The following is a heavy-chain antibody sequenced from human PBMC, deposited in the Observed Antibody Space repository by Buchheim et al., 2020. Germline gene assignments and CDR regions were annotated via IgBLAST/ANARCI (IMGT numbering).Heavy chain of an antibody. CDR3: ARDGDYYDSSGYYDY. J-gene: IGHJ4*02. D-gene: IGHD3-22*01. Sequence: QVQLVESGGGVVQPGRSLRLSCAASGFTFSSYAMHWVRQAPGKGLEWVAVISYDGSNKYYADSVKGRFTISRDNSKNTLYLQMNSLRAEDTAVYYRARDGDYYDSSGYYDYWGQGTL. CDR1: GFTFSSYA. CDR2: ISYDGSNK. V-gene: IGHV3-30*04.